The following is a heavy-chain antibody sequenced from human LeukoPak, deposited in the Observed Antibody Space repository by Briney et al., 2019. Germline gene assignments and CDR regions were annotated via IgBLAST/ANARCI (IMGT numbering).Heavy chain of an antibody. CDR2: ISVSGSVI. CDR1: GFTFSSYE. D-gene: IGHD3-10*01. V-gene: IGHV3-48*03. J-gene: IGHJ4*02. Sequence: GGSLRLSCAASGFTFSSYEMSWVRQAPGKGLEWVSYISVSGSVIYYADSVRGRFTISRDNAKNSLYLRMNSLRAEDTAVYYSARGGRFLWFGGDFWGPGTLVTVSS. CDR3: ARGGRFLWFGGDF.